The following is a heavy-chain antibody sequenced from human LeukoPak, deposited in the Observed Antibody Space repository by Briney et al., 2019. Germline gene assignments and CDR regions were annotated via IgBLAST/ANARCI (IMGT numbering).Heavy chain of an antibody. CDR3: ARAQMWGAFDI. Sequence: PSETLSLTCTVSGGSISSSSYYWGWIRQPPGKGLEWIGSIYYSGSTYYNPSLKSRVTISVDTSKNQFSLKLSSVTAADTAVYYCARAQMWGAFDIWGQGTMVTVSS. CDR2: IYYSGST. V-gene: IGHV4-39*01. D-gene: IGHD1-26*01. CDR1: GGSISSSSYY. J-gene: IGHJ3*02.